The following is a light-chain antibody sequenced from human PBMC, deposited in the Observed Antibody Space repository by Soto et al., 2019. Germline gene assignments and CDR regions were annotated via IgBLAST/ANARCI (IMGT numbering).Light chain of an antibody. V-gene: IGKV3-11*01. CDR3: QQRSNWPWT. Sequence: EIVLTQSPGTLSLSPGERATLCCRASQSVSSYLAWYQQKPGQAPRLLIYDASNRATGIPARFSGSGSGTDFTLTISSLEPEDFAVYYCQQRSNWPWTFGQGTKVDIK. J-gene: IGKJ1*01. CDR1: QSVSSY. CDR2: DAS.